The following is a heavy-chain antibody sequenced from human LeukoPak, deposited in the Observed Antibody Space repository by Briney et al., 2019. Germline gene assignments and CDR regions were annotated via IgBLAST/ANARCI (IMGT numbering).Heavy chain of an antibody. Sequence: SQTLSLTCTVSGVSISSGGYYWSWIRQHPGKGLEWIVYIYYTGSTYYNPSLKSRVTISVDTSKNQFSLKLTSVTAADTAVYYCARIPGHSKYSIGNYWGQGTLVTVSS. CDR3: ARIPGHSKYSIGNY. D-gene: IGHD2-21*01. J-gene: IGHJ4*02. CDR2: IYYTGST. CDR1: GVSISSGGYY. V-gene: IGHV4-31*03.